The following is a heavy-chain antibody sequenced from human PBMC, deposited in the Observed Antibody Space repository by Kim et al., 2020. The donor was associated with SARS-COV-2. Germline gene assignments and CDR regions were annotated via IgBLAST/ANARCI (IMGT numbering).Heavy chain of an antibody. Sequence: ASVKVSCKASGYTFTSYGISWVRQAPGQGLEWMGWISAYNGNTNYAQKLQGRVTMTTDTSTSTAYMELRSLRSDDTAVYYCAREVVATTQDGYGMDVWGQGTTVTVSS. V-gene: IGHV1-18*01. CDR1: GYTFTSYG. CDR2: ISAYNGNT. CDR3: AREVVATTQDGYGMDV. J-gene: IGHJ6*02. D-gene: IGHD5-12*01.